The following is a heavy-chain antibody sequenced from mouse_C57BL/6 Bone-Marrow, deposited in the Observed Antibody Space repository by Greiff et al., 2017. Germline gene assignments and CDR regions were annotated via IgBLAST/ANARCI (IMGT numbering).Heavy chain of an antibody. CDR1: GYTFTSYG. J-gene: IGHJ1*03. V-gene: IGHV1-81*01. CDR2: IYPRSGNT. CDR3: ARGYYYGSSFDV. D-gene: IGHD1-1*01. Sequence: VKLMESGAELARPGASVKLSCKASGYTFTSYGISWVKQRTGQGLEWIGEIYPRSGNTYYNEKFKGKATLTADKSSSTAYMELRSLTSEDSAVYFCARGYYYGSSFDVWGTGTTVTVSS.